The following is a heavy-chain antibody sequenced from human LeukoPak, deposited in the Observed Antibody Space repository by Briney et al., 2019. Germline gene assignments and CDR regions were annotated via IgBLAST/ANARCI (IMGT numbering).Heavy chain of an antibody. CDR1: GFNFGDYA. D-gene: IGHD6-13*01. V-gene: IGHV3-49*04. CDR2: ISSKAYGGTT. J-gene: IGHJ4*02. CDR3: TRDSRAGYSSRGGDY. Sequence: GGSLRLSCTASGFNFGDYAMSWVLQAPGKGLEWVGFISSKAYGGTTEYAATVQGRFTIASDDSKRTAQMNMISLKTEDTGVYYCTRDSRAGYSSRGGDYWGQGTLVTVSS.